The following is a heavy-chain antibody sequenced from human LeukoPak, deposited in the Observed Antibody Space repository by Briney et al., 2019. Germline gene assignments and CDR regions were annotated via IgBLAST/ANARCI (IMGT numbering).Heavy chain of an antibody. V-gene: IGHV3-30*03. CDR2: ISNDGSRK. D-gene: IGHD3-3*01. CDR1: GFTFSSHG. CDR3: ARDRAWNYFDY. J-gene: IGHJ4*02. Sequence: GGSLRLSCAPSGFTFSSHGMHWVRQAPGKGLEWVAIISNDGSRKYYAHSVEGRFTISRDNSKNTLYLQMDSLRAEDTAVYYCARDRAWNYFDYWGQGILVTVSS.